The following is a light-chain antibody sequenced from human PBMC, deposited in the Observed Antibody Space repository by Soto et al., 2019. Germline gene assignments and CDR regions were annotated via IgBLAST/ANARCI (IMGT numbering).Light chain of an antibody. V-gene: IGKV3-20*01. J-gene: IGKJ4*01. CDR1: QSVSSSY. CDR2: GAS. CDR3: KQYDSSPLT. Sequence: EIVLTQSPGTLSLSPGERATLSCRASQSVSSSYLAWYQQKPGQAPRLLIYGASSRATGIPDRFSGSGSGTDFTLTISRLEPEDFAVYYCKQYDSSPLTFGGGPKVEIK.